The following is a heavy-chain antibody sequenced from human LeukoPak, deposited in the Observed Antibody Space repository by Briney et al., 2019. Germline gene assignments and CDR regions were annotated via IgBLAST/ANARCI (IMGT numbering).Heavy chain of an antibody. CDR2: IYTSGTT. Sequence: SETLSLTCTVSGGSISSDSYYWSWIRQPAGKGLEWMGHIYTSGTTSYNPSLKSRVTISVDTSKNQFSLKLSSVTAADTAVYYCARGGVVTLDYWGQGTLVTVSS. J-gene: IGHJ4*02. V-gene: IGHV4-61*09. D-gene: IGHD2-21*02. CDR1: GGSISSDSYY. CDR3: ARGGVVTLDY.